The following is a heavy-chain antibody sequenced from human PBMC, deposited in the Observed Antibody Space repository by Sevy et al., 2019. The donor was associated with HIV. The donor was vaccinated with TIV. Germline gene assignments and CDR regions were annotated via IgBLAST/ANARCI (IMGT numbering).Heavy chain of an antibody. J-gene: IGHJ4*02. CDR3: AIDPRAGGDY. Sequence: GGSLRLSCAASGFIFSSYSMNWVRQAPGKGMEGISYISTGSTTIYYADSVKGRFNDSRDNAMSSLFLQMNSLRDEDTAVSYCAIDPRAGGDYWGPGTLVTVSS. CDR2: ISTGSTTI. CDR1: GFIFSSYS. D-gene: IGHD3-16*01. V-gene: IGHV3-48*02.